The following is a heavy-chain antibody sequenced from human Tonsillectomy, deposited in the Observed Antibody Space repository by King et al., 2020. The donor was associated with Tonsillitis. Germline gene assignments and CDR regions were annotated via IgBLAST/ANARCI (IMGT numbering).Heavy chain of an antibody. CDR1: GFSISSGYY. V-gene: IGHV4-38-2*01. J-gene: IGHJ4*02. CDR2: IYHSGST. Sequence: QLQESGPGLVKPSETLSLTCAVSGFSISSGYYWGWVRQSPVKGLEWIGSIYHSGSTNYNPSLKSRVTMSVDTSKNQFSLKLSSVTAADTAVYYCARVGAWYYFDYGGQGTLVTVYS. D-gene: IGHD2-15*01. CDR3: ARVGAWYYFDY.